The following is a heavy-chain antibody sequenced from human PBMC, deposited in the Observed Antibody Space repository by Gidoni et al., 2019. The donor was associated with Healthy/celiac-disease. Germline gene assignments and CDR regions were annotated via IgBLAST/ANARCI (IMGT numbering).Heavy chain of an antibody. J-gene: IGHJ6*02. CDR1: GSTFDDYT. CDR3: VKDMYYYGSGTYGHYYYYGMDV. D-gene: IGHD3-10*01. V-gene: IGHV3-43*01. Sequence: EVQLVESGGVVVQHGGSLRPSVAASGSTFDDYTMHWVRQAPGKGLEWVSLMSWDGGSTYYADSVKGRFTISRDNSKNSLYLQMNSLRTEDTALYYCVKDMYYYGSGTYGHYYYYGMDVWGQGTTVTVSS. CDR2: MSWDGGST.